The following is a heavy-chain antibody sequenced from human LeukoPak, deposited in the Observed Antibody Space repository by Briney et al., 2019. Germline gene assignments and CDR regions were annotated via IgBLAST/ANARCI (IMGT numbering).Heavy chain of an antibody. CDR2: INAYNGNT. J-gene: IGHJ4*02. Sequence: ALVKVSCKASGYTFTSFGISWVRQAPGQGLEWMGWINAYNGNTNYAQKLQGRVTMTTDTSTSTAYMELRSLRSDDTAVYYCARGSGLRYFDWLFDYWGQGTLVTVSS. CDR3: ARGSGLRYFDWLFDY. D-gene: IGHD3-9*01. CDR1: GYTFTSFG. V-gene: IGHV1-18*01.